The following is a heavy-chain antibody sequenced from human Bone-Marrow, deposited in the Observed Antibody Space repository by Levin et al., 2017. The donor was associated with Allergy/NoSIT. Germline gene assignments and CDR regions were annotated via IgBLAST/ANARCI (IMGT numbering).Heavy chain of an antibody. Sequence: PGGSLRLSCAASGFTFSRFAMNWVRQAPGKGLEWLSLITDSGDISYYGDSVKGRFSISRDNSKNTLFLQMNSLRAEDTAIYYCAKDVYDYIGGSHGNDGFEVWGQWTLVTVSS. CDR1: GFTFSRFA. CDR2: ITDSGDIS. CDR3: AKDVYDYIGGSHGNDGFEV. V-gene: IGHV3-23*01. J-gene: IGHJ3*01. D-gene: IGHD3-16*01.